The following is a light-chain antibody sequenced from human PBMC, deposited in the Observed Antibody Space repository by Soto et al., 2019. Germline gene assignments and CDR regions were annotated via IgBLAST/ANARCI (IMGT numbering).Light chain of an antibody. V-gene: IGLV1-44*01. CDR3: AAWDDSLDGLV. Sequence: QSALTQPPSASGTPGQRVTISCSGSSSNIGSNTVNWYQQLPGTAPKLLIYSNNQRPSGVPDRFSCSKSGTSASLAISGLQSDDEADYYCAAWDDSLDGLVFGTGTKLTVL. CDR2: SNN. J-gene: IGLJ1*01. CDR1: SSNIGSNT.